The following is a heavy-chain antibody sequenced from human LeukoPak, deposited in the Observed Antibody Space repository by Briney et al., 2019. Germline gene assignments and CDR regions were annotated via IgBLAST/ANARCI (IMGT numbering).Heavy chain of an antibody. CDR2: IYYSGST. Sequence: SETLSLTCTVSGGSISSYYWSWIRQPPGKGLEWIGYIYYSGSTNYNPSLKSRVTISVDTSKNQFSLKLSSVTAADTAVYYCARVAGCTTTSCYSPSYYYHHYMDVWGKGTTVTVSS. V-gene: IGHV4-59*01. CDR1: GGSISSYY. J-gene: IGHJ6*03. CDR3: ARVAGCTTTSCYSPSYYYHHYMDV. D-gene: IGHD2-2*01.